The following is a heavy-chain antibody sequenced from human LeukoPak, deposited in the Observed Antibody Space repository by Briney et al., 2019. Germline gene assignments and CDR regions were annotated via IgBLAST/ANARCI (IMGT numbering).Heavy chain of an antibody. CDR2: IYYSGST. J-gene: IGHJ4*02. CDR1: GGSIGSYY. CDR3: ARHYSGWVFDY. Sequence: SETLSLTCIVSGGSIGSYYWSWIRQPPGKGLEWIGHIYYSGSTDYNPSLRSRVTISVDTSKNQFSLRLSSVTAADTAVYYCARHYSGWVFDYWGQGTLVTVSS. D-gene: IGHD6-19*01. V-gene: IGHV4-59*08.